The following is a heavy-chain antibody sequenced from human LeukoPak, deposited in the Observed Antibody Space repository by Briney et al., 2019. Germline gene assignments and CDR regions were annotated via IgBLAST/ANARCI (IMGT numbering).Heavy chain of an antibody. CDR3: VRVRDGYNDAYDI. V-gene: IGHV1-2*02. J-gene: IGHJ3*02. D-gene: IGHD5-24*01. Sequence: GASVKVSCKASGYTFTAYYMHWVRQAPGQGLEWMGWISPNSGGTNYAQKFQDRVTMTRDTSISTAYMELSSLRSEDTAVYYCVRVRDGYNDAYDIWGQGTMVTVPS. CDR1: GYTFTAYY. CDR2: ISPNSGGT.